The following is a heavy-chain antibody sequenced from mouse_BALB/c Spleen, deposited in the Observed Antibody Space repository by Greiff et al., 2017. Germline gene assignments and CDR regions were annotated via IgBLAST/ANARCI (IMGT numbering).Heavy chain of an antibody. D-gene: IGHD2-10*02. CDR3: ARDGYGNYAASYYYAIDY. Sequence: QVQLKESGPGLVAPSQSLSITCTVSGFSLTGNGVNWVRQPPGKGLEWLGMIWGDGSTDNNSALKSRLSISKDNSKSQVFLKMNSLQTEDTARYYCARDGYGNYAASYYYAIDYWGQGTSVTVSS. CDR2: IWGDGST. CDR1: GFSLTGNG. J-gene: IGHJ4*01. V-gene: IGHV2-6-7*01.